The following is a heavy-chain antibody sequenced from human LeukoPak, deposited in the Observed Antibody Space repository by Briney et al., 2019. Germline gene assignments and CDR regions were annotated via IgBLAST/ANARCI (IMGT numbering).Heavy chain of an antibody. V-gene: IGHV4-38-2*02. CDR3: AREDGGSHSTDY. CDR2: ISHSGNT. J-gene: IGHJ4*02. CDR1: GYSISSGYF. Sequence: SETLSLTCSVSGYSISSGYFWAWIRQPPGKGLEWIGSISHSGNTYYTPSLKSRVTISADTSRNQFSLELYSVTAADTALYYCAREDGGSHSTDYWGQGTLVTVSS. D-gene: IGHD1-26*01.